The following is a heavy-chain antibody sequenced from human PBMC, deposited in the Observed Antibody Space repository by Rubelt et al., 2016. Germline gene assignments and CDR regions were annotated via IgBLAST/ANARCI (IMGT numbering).Heavy chain of an antibody. CDR1: GGSISSSSYY. D-gene: IGHD1-7*01. CDR3: ASRGRRTVWNYDLGAEFDY. J-gene: IGHJ4*02. Sequence: QLQLQESGPGLVKPSETLSLTCTVSGGSISSSSYYWGWIRQPPGKGLEWIGSIYYSGRTYYNPSPKGWVAIAVDESKNQCSRRRGCVTAADTAVYYWASRGRRTVWNYDLGAEFDYWGQGTLVTVSS. CDR2: IYYSGRT. V-gene: IGHV4-39*01.